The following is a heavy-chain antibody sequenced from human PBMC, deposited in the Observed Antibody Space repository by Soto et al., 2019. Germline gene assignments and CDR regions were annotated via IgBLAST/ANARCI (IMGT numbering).Heavy chain of an antibody. Sequence: QVQLVESGGGVVQPGRSLRLSCAASGFTFSSYAMHWVRQAPGKGLEWVAVISYDGSNKYYADSVKGRFTISRDNSKNTLYLQMNSLRAEDTAVYYCAREGYFDSPMDVWGQGTTVTVSS. CDR1: GFTFSSYA. D-gene: IGHD3-9*01. CDR3: AREGYFDSPMDV. V-gene: IGHV3-30-3*01. CDR2: ISYDGSNK. J-gene: IGHJ6*02.